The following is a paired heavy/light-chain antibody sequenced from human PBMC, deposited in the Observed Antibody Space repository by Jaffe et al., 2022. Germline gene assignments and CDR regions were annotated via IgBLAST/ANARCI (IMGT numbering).Heavy chain of an antibody. CDR3: ARGGSPTLS. CDR1: GFSFSSSW. D-gene: IGHD3-16*01. Sequence: EVQLVESGGGLVQPGGSLRLSCAASGFSFSSSWMHWVRQGPGKGLVWVSRIHSDGRITNYADSVKGRFTISRDNAKNTLYLQMDSLGAEDTAVYFCARGGSPTLSWGQGTLVTVSS. CDR2: IHSDGRIT. J-gene: IGHJ5*02. V-gene: IGHV3-74*01.
Light chain of an antibody. CDR1: TGHSTYA. CDR3: QTWGPDIHVV. V-gene: IGLV4-69*01. Sequence: QLVLTQSPSASASLGASIKLTCTLNTGHSTYAVAWHQQQPEKGPRYLVKVNSDGSHIKGDGIPDRFSGSTSGAERYLIISSLQSEDEADYYCQTWGPDIHVVFGGGTKLTVL. J-gene: IGLJ2*01. CDR2: VNSDGSH.